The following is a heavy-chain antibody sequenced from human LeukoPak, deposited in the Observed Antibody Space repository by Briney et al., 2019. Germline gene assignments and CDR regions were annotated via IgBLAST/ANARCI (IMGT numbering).Heavy chain of an antibody. V-gene: IGHV3-43D*03. CDR3: AKDLGTAMVMSSAFDI. Sequence: GGSLRLSCAASGFTFDDYAMHWVRQAPGKGLEWVSLISWDGGSTYYADSVKGRFTISRDNSKNSLYLQMNSLRAEDTALYYCAKDLGTAMVMSSAFDIWGQGTMVTVSS. CDR1: GFTFDDYA. CDR2: ISWDGGST. D-gene: IGHD5-18*01. J-gene: IGHJ3*02.